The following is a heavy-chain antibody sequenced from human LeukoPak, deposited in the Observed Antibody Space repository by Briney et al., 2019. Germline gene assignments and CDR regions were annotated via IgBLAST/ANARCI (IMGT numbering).Heavy chain of an antibody. CDR1: GGSISSSSYY. CDR3: AGHTYQLSSGY. J-gene: IGHJ4*02. V-gene: IGHV4-39*01. D-gene: IGHD2-2*01. Sequence: SETLSLTCTVSGGSISSSSYYWGWIRQPPGKWLEWIGSIYYSGSTYYNPSLKSRVTISVDTSKNQFSLKLSSETGANTAVNYCAGHTYQLSSGYWGQGTLVTVSS. CDR2: IYYSGST.